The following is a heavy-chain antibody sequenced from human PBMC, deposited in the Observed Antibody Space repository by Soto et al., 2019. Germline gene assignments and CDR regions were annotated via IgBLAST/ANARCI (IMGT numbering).Heavy chain of an antibody. J-gene: IGHJ4*02. V-gene: IGHV3-66*01. CDR1: GFTVSSNY. Sequence: GGSLRLSCAASGFTVSSNYMSWVRQAPGKGLEWVSVIYSGGSTYYADSVKGRFTISRDNSKNTLYLQMNSLRAEDTAVYYCARDQWGDYFDYWGQGTLVTVSS. D-gene: IGHD2-8*01. CDR3: ARDQWGDYFDY. CDR2: IYSGGST.